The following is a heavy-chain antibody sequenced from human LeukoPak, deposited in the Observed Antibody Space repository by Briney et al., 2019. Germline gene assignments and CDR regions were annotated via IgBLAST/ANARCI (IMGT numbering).Heavy chain of an antibody. CDR2: ISAYNGNT. Sequence: ASVKVSCKASGYTFTSYGISWVRQAPGQGLEWMGWISAYNGNTNYAQKLQGRVTMTTDTSTSTAYMELRSLRSDDTAVYYCARSRPRIQLWLLDYWGQGTLVTVSS. J-gene: IGHJ4*02. V-gene: IGHV1-18*01. CDR3: ARSRPRIQLWLLDY. D-gene: IGHD5-18*01. CDR1: GYTFTSYG.